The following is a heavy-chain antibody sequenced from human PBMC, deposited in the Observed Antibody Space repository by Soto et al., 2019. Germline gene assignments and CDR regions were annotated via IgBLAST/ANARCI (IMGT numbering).Heavy chain of an antibody. CDR3: ATPGLGTGRYFFHD. V-gene: IGHV3-23*01. CDR1: GFTSSSCA. D-gene: IGHD2-8*02. Sequence: EVQLLDSGGGLVQPGGSLRLSCVASGFTSSSCAMRWVRQAPGKGLELVSGISASGGSTYYADSVKRRFTISRVNSKHTLYLQMNSLRAEDTAVYYCATPGLGTGRYFFHDWGQGTLVTVSS. J-gene: IGHJ4*02. CDR2: ISASGGST.